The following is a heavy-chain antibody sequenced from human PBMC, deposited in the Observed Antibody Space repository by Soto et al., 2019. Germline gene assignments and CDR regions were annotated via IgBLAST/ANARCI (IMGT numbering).Heavy chain of an antibody. CDR3: AREVYSSSLPPCYYYYGMDV. Sequence: QVQLVESGGGLVKPGGSLRLSCAASGFTFSDYYMSWIRQAPGKGLEWVSYISSSGSTIYYADSVKGRFTISRDNAKNSLYLQINSLRAEDTAVYYCAREVYSSSLPPCYYYYGMDVWGQGTTVTVSS. CDR2: ISSSGSTI. J-gene: IGHJ6*02. CDR1: GFTFSDYY. D-gene: IGHD6-6*01. V-gene: IGHV3-11*01.